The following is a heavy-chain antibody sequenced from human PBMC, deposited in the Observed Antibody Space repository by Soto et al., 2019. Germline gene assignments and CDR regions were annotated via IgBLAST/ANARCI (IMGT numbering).Heavy chain of an antibody. V-gene: IGHV3-30*18. CDR1: GFTFSSYG. D-gene: IGHD3-16*02. CDR3: AKDYYDYVWGSYRSYYYYYGMDV. J-gene: IGHJ6*02. CDR2: ISYDGSNK. Sequence: GGSLRLSCAASGFTFSSYGMHWVRQAPGKGLEWVAVISYDGSNKYYADSVKGRFTISRDNSKNTLYLQMNSLRAEDTAVYYCAKDYYDYVWGSYRSYYYYYGMDVWGQGTTVTVSS.